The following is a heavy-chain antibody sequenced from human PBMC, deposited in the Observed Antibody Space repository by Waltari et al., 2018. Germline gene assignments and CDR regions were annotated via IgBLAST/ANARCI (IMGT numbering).Heavy chain of an antibody. D-gene: IGHD5-12*01. CDR1: GVSITANRYY. J-gene: IGHJ3*01. CDR2: ISYIGAT. V-gene: IGHV4-39*01. Sequence: QLQLRESGPGLVKPSETLSISCSVSGVSITANRYYWGWLRQPPGQGLEWIATISYIGATYYSPSRKRRVTLSRDTSKNQLSLKVDSVTAADTAVYYCATYIGASLGTAAFDVWGQGTMVTVSS. CDR3: ATYIGASLGTAAFDV.